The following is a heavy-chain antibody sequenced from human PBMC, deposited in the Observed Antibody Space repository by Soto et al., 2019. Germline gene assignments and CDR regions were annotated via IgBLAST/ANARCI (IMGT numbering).Heavy chain of an antibody. CDR1: GYTFTGYY. D-gene: IGHD1-26*01. Sequence: ASVKVSCKASGYTFTGYYMHWVRQAPGQGLEWMGWINPNSGGTNYAQKFQGWVTMTRDTSISTAYMELRRLRSDDTAVYYCARGEPAVNWFDPWGQGTLVTVSS. V-gene: IGHV1-2*04. CDR3: ARGEPAVNWFDP. CDR2: INPNSGGT. J-gene: IGHJ5*02.